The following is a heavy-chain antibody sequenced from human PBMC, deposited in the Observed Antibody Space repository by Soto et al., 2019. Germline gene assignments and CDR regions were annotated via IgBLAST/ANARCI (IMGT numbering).Heavy chain of an antibody. D-gene: IGHD2-21*01. J-gene: IGHJ5*02. CDR1: GGSISSGGYY. CDR2: IYYSGST. V-gene: IGHV4-31*03. Sequence: PSETLSLTCTVSGGSISSGGYYWSWIRQHPGKGLEWIGYIYYSGSTYYNPSLKSRVTISVDTSKNQFSLKLSSVTAADTAVYYCARDRNPHSPYCGGDCYLDPWFDPWGQGTLVTVSS. CDR3: ARDRNPHSPYCGGDCYLDPWFDP.